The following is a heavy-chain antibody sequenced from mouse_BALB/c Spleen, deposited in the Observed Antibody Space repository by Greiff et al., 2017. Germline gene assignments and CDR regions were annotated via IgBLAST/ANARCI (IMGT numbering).Heavy chain of an antibody. D-gene: IGHD2-2*01. CDR2: ISSGSSTI. CDR1: GFTFSSFG. Sequence: EVQLVESGGGLVQPGGSRKLSCAASGFTFSSFGMHWVRQAPEKGLEWVAYISSGSSTIYYADTVKGRFTISRDNPKNTLFLQMTSLRSEDTAMYYCARRGYDGGGYAMDYWGQGTSVTVSS. J-gene: IGHJ4*01. V-gene: IGHV5-17*02. CDR3: ARRGYDGGGYAMDY.